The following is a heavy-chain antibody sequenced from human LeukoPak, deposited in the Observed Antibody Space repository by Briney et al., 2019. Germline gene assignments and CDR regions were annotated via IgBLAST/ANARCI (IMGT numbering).Heavy chain of an antibody. CDR2: IIPILGIA. CDR3: ARGVDGGNSDWFDP. CDR1: GGTFSSYA. J-gene: IGHJ5*02. D-gene: IGHD4-23*01. Sequence: SVKVSCKASGGTFSSYAISWVRQAPGQGLERMGRIIPILGIANYAQKFQGRVTITADKSTSTAYMELSSLRSEDTAVYYCARGVDGGNSDWFDPWGQGTLVTVSS. V-gene: IGHV1-69*04.